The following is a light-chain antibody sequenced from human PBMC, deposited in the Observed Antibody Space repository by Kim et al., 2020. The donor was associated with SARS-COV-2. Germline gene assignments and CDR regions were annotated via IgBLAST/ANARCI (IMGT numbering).Light chain of an antibody. CDR1: QGCSDGSKSKNS. V-gene: IGKV4-1*01. J-gene: IGKJ2*01. Sequence: RATMNGKCSQGCSDGSKSKNSLAWYQQKLGQPPKLLIYWASTRESAVPERFSGSGSGTDFTLTITNLQAEDVAVYYCQQYDSAPYTFGQGTKLEI. CDR2: WAS. CDR3: QQYDSAPYT.